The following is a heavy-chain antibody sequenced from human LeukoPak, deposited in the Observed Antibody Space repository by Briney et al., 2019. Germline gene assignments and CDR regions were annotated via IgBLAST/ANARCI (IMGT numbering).Heavy chain of an antibody. Sequence: GASVKVSCKPSGYTLPSYDNNWVRQATGQGLEWMGWMNPNSGNTGYAQKFQGRVTMTRNTSISTAYVELSSLRSEDTAVYYCARGTGWGAYYYYYYYMDVWGKGTTVTVSS. J-gene: IGHJ6*03. V-gene: IGHV1-8*01. D-gene: IGHD6-19*01. CDR3: ARGTGWGAYYYYYYYMDV. CDR1: GYTLPSYD. CDR2: MNPNSGNT.